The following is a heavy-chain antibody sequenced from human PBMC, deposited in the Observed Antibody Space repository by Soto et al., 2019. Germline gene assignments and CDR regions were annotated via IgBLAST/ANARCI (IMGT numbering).Heavy chain of an antibody. D-gene: IGHD3-10*01. CDR3: VREGSGSPIGY. J-gene: IGHJ4*02. V-gene: IGHV1-46*01. Sequence: QVQLVQSGAEVKKPGASVKVSCKASGYTLTSYYMHWVRQAPGQGLEWMGIINPSGGTTTYAQKFQGRVTVTRDTSTSTGYMELSSLKSEDTAVYYCVREGSGSPIGYWGQGTLVTVSS. CDR1: GYTLTSYY. CDR2: INPSGGTT.